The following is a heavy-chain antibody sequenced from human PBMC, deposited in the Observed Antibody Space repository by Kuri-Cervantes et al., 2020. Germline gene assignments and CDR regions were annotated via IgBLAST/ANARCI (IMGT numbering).Heavy chain of an antibody. CDR2: INHSGST. D-gene: IGHD4-11*01. J-gene: IGHJ4*02. CDR1: GGSFSGYY. Sequence: ESLKISCAVYGGSFSGYYWSWIRQPPGKGLEWIGEINHSGSTNYNPSLKSRVTISVDTSKNQFSLKLSSVTAADTAVYYCARPTTSTVTYFDYWGQGTLVTVSS. CDR3: ARPTTSTVTYFDY. V-gene: IGHV4-34*01.